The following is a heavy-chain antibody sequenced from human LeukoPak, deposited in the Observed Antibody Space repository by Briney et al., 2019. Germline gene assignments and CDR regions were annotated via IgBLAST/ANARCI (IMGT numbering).Heavy chain of an antibody. CDR1: GGSISNTGYY. CDR2: ISHSGTT. CDR3: ARHTSIIVINS. V-gene: IGHV4-39*01. Sequence: SETLSLTCTVSGGSISNTGYYWGWIRQSPGKGLEWIGTISHSGTTYSNPSLTGRVTISADTSKNQFSLRLTSVTAAETAVYFCARHTSIIVINSWGQGTLASVSS. D-gene: IGHD3-22*01. J-gene: IGHJ4*02.